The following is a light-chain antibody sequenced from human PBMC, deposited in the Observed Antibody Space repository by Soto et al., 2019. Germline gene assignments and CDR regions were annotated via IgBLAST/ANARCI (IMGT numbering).Light chain of an antibody. V-gene: IGLV1-44*01. Sequence: QSALTQPPSASGTPGQRVTISCSGSSSNIGTYSVSWYQQFPGTAPRLLIYSDNQRPSGVPDRFSASKSGASASLAISGLQSEDEADFYCAAWDDSLNGWVFGTGTKSPS. J-gene: IGLJ1*01. CDR2: SDN. CDR1: SSNIGTYS. CDR3: AAWDDSLNGWV.